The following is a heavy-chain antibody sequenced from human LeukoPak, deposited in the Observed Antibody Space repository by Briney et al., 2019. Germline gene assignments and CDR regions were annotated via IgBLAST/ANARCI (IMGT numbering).Heavy chain of an antibody. CDR3: ARFASSGWPSRWFDP. CDR2: IYYSGST. V-gene: IGHV4-59*01. CDR1: GGSISSYY. Sequence: SETLSLTCTVSGGSISSYYWSWIRQPPGKGVEWIGYIYYSGSTNYNPSLKRRVTISVDTSKNQFSLKLSSVTAADTAVYYCARFASSGWPSRWFDPWGQGTLVTVSS. J-gene: IGHJ5*02. D-gene: IGHD6-19*01.